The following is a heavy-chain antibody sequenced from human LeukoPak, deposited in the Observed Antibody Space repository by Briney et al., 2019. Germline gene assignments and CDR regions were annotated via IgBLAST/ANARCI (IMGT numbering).Heavy chain of an antibody. CDR1: GFTFSRYA. CDR2: ISSSGNTV. Sequence: GGSLRLSCAASGFTFSRYAMNWVRQAPGKGLEWVSYISSSGNTVYYADSVKGRFTISRDNAKNSLYLQMNSLRAEDTAVYYCARNWNWDYYFDYWGQGTLVTVSS. J-gene: IGHJ4*02. V-gene: IGHV3-48*03. D-gene: IGHD1-7*01. CDR3: ARNWNWDYYFDY.